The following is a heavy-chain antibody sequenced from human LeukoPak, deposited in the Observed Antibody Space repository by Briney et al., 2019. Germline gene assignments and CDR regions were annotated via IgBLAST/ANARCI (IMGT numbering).Heavy chain of an antibody. D-gene: IGHD3-10*01. CDR2: IGGDGETT. J-gene: IGHJ4*02. Sequence: PGGSLRLSCAASGFTFSSYAMNWVRQAPGKGLEWVSTIGGDGETTYCADSVKGRFTISRDNSKNTLYLQMNSLRAEDTAVYYCAREDVLLWFGELMGRPDDLYYFDYWGQGTLVTVSS. CDR3: AREDVLLWFGELMGRPDDLYYFDY. V-gene: IGHV3-23*01. CDR1: GFTFSSYA.